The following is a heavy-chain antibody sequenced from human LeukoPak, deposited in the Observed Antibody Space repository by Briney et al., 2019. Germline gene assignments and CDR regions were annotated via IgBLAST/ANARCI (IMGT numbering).Heavy chain of an antibody. D-gene: IGHD3-10*01. Sequence: PSETLSLTCTVSGYSISSGFYWGWIRQPPGKGLEWIGSIYHSATTHYNSSLKSRATISVDTSKNQLSLKLSSVTAADTAVYYCASVGSYYSSYDYWGQGTLVTVSS. CDR2: IYHSATT. J-gene: IGHJ4*02. V-gene: IGHV4-38-2*02. CDR3: ASVGSYYSSYDY. CDR1: GYSISSGFY.